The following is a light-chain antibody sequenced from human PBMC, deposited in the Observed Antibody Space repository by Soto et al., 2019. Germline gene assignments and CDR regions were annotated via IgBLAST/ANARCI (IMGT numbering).Light chain of an antibody. Sequence: QSALTQPASVSGSPGQSITISCTGTSSDVGRYNLVSWYQQHPGKAPKLIIYEVSKWPSGVSNRFSCSKSGNTAALTISGLQAEDEADYYCCSYAGSTTYVVFGGGTKLTVL. CDR1: SSDVGRYNL. V-gene: IGLV2-23*02. J-gene: IGLJ2*01. CDR2: EVS. CDR3: CSYAGSTTYVV.